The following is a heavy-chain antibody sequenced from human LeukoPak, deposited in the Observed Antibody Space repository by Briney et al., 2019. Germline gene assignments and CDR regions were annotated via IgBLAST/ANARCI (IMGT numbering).Heavy chain of an antibody. D-gene: IGHD1-14*01. Sequence: PGGSLRLSCAASGFTFSSYSMNWVRQVPGKGLEWVSGINWNGGSTGYADSVKGRFTISRDNAKNSLYLQMNSLRAEDTALYYCARDLTTGGFDYWGQGTLVTVSS. CDR3: ARDLTTGGFDY. V-gene: IGHV3-20*04. CDR1: GFTFSSYS. CDR2: INWNGGST. J-gene: IGHJ4*02.